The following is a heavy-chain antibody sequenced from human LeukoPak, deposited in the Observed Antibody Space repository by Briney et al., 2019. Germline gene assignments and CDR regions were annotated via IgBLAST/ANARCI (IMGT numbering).Heavy chain of an antibody. CDR3: ARVQVAPYYYGMDV. J-gene: IGHJ6*02. V-gene: IGHV4-4*02. CDR1: GGSISSSNW. D-gene: IGHD5-12*01. Sequence: SGTLSLTCAVSGGSISSSNWWSWVRQPPGKGLEWIGEIYHSGSTNYNPSLKSRVTISVDTSKNQFSLKLSSVTAADTAVYYCARVQVAPYYYGMDVWGQGTTVTVSS. CDR2: IYHSGST.